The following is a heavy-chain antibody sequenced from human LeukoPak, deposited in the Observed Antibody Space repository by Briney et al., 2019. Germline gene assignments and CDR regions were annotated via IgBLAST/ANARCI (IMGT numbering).Heavy chain of an antibody. CDR1: GFTFSTYA. Sequence: GGSLRLSCAASGFTFSTYAMHWVRQAPGKGLEWVALFSYDGSTTHYGDSVKGRFTISRDNSKNSLYLQLNSLRTEDTAVYYCARAKEGFSGYDYLFDFWGQGTLVTVSS. D-gene: IGHD5-12*01. CDR2: FSYDGSTT. CDR3: ARAKEGFSGYDYLFDF. J-gene: IGHJ4*02. V-gene: IGHV3-30-3*01.